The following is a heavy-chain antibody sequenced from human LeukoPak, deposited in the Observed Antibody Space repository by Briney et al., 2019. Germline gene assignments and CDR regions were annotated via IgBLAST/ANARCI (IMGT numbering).Heavy chain of an antibody. CDR2: TNPTSGGT. V-gene: IGHV1-2*02. D-gene: IGHD4-17*01. CDR1: GYTFTIYW. CDR3: ARGVLSGDYGRYFDY. Sequence: ASVKVSCMASGYTFTIYWIHWVRQAPGQGLEWMGWTNPTSGGTNYAQKFQGRVTMTRDTSISTAYMELSRLTSDDTAVYYCARGVLSGDYGRYFDYWGQGALVTVSS. J-gene: IGHJ4*02.